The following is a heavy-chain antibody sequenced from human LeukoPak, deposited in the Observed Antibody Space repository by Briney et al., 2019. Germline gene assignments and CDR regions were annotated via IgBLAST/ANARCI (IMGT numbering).Heavy chain of an antibody. CDR1: GFTSSSYA. V-gene: IGHV3-23*01. J-gene: IGHJ4*02. CDR3: AKGTAVAGWNY. Sequence: GGSLRLSCAASGFTSSSYAMSWVRQAPGKGLEWVSAISGSGGSTYYADSVKGRFTISRDNSKNTLYLQMNSLRAEDTAVYYCAKGTAVAGWNYWGQGTLVTVSS. CDR2: ISGSGGST. D-gene: IGHD6-19*01.